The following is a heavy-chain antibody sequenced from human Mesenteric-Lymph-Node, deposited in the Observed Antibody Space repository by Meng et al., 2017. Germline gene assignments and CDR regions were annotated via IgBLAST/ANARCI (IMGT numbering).Heavy chain of an antibody. V-gene: IGHV3-74*01. CDR1: GFIFSDYW. CDR3: ARLPTIAAAGTNRAY. D-gene: IGHD6-13*01. Sequence: GESLKISCAASGFIFSDYWMHWVRQAPGKGLEWISRISRDRTTTTYADSVRGRFTISRDNAVNTVYLQMNSLRAEDTAVYYCARLPTIAAAGTNRAYWGPGKLVPGSS. J-gene: IGHJ4*02. CDR2: ISRDRTTT.